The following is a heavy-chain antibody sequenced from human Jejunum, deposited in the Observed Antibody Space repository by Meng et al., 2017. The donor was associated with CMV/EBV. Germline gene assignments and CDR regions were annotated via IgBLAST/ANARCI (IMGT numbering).Heavy chain of an antibody. J-gene: IGHJ4*02. D-gene: IGHD6-19*01. V-gene: IGHV4-31*03. Sequence: QVQWQESGSGLVKPSQTLSLTCTFSGGSVSSGGYYWTWIRQHPGKGLEWFGHIYYSGSTFYNPSLKRRVIISIGTSKNQFSLNLRSVTAADTAVYYCARVSSGWDYFDYWGQGTLVTVSS. CDR3: ARVSSGWDYFDY. CDR1: GGSVSSGGYY. CDR2: IYYSGST.